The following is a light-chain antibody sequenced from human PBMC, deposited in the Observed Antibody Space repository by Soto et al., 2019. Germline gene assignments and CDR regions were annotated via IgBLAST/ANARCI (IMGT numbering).Light chain of an antibody. J-gene: IGKJ1*01. Sequence: DIQMTQSPASLSSSVRERFTITCRATQGISNYLAWYQQKPGKVPKLLIYAASTLQSGVPSRFSGSGSGTDFTLTISSLQPEDVATYYCQKYDSALGTFGQGTKVDI. CDR1: QGISNY. CDR3: QKYDSALGT. CDR2: AAS. V-gene: IGKV1-27*01.